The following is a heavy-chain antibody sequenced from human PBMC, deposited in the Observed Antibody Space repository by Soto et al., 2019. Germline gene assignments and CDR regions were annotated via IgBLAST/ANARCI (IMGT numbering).Heavy chain of an antibody. CDR2: IDASGST. D-gene: IGHD3-3*01. Sequence: SETLSLTCTVSGGSISNYYCNWIRQPAGKGLEWIGRIDASGSTNYNPSLKSRVTMSVDTSKQEFSLKLSSVTAADTALYYCARGGQDFWSGPFDYWGRGALVTVSS. V-gene: IGHV4-4*07. CDR3: ARGGQDFWSGPFDY. CDR1: GGSISNYY. J-gene: IGHJ4*02.